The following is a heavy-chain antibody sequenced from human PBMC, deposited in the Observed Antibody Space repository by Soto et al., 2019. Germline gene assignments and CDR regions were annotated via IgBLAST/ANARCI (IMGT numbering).Heavy chain of an antibody. CDR1: GGTFSTYT. D-gene: IGHD6-13*01. CDR3: TLGSWSAETFDI. Sequence: QVQLVQSGAEVKKPGSSVKVSCKASGGTFSTYTIIWVRQAPGQGLEWMGRILPMLDITNSAQRFQGRVTITADKSTSTAYLELSSLRSEDTAVYYCTLGSWSAETFDIWGRGTMVTVSP. V-gene: IGHV1-69*02. CDR2: ILPMLDIT. J-gene: IGHJ3*02.